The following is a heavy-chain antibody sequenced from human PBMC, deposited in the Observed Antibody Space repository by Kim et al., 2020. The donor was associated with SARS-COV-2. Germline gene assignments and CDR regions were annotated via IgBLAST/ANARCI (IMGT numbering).Heavy chain of an antibody. J-gene: IGHJ5*02. CDR3: ARDPSTLGWFDP. V-gene: IGHV1-8*01. Sequence: GYAQKFQGRVTMTRNTSISTAYMELSSLRSEDTAVYYCARDPSTLGWFDPWGQGTLVTVSS. D-gene: IGHD4-17*01.